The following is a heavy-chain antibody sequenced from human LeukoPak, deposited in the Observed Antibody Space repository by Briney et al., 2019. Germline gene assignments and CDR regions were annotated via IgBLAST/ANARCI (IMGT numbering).Heavy chain of an antibody. Sequence: ASVKVSCKASGYTFTSYGISWVRQAPGQGLEWMGWISAYNGHTKYPQKLQGRVTMTTDTSTSTAYMELRSLRSDDTAVYYCARGFPPRRNYDSSGYYSYYFDYWGQGTLVTVSS. J-gene: IGHJ4*02. CDR3: ARGFPPRRNYDSSGYYSYYFDY. CDR2: ISAYNGHT. V-gene: IGHV1-18*01. D-gene: IGHD3-22*01. CDR1: GYTFTSYG.